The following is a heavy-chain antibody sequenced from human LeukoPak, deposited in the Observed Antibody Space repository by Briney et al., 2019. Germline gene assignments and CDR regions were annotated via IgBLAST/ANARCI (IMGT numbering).Heavy chain of an antibody. CDR1: GYTFTSYG. J-gene: IGHJ6*03. Sequence: GASVKVSCKASGYTFTSYGISWVRQAPGQGLEWMGWISAYNGNTNYAQKLQGRVTMTTDTSTSTAYMELRSLRSDDTAVYYCARGLLKDLVVNKYYYYYYMDVWGKGTTVTVSS. V-gene: IGHV1-18*01. D-gene: IGHD2-21*01. CDR3: ARGLLKDLVVNKYYYYYYMDV. CDR2: ISAYNGNT.